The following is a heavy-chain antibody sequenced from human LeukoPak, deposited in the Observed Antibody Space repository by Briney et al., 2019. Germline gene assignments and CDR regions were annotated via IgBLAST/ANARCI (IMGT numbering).Heavy chain of an antibody. D-gene: IGHD3-10*01. CDR3: ARNYYYGSGNCFDP. J-gene: IGHJ5*02. CDR2: INQDGSGR. Sequence: GGSLRLSCAASGFSFSNYWMSWVRQAPGKGLEWVANINQDGSGRSYVDSVKGRFTISRDNAKNSLYLQMNSLRAEDTAVYYCARNYYYGSGNCFDPWGQGALVTVSS. V-gene: IGHV3-7*03. CDR1: GFSFSNYW.